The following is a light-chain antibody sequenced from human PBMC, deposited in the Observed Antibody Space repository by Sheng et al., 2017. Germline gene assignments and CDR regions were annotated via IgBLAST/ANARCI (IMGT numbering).Light chain of an antibody. Sequence: DIQMTQSPSTLSASVGDRVTITCRASQSISSWLAWYQQKPGKAPKLLIYKASSLESGVPSRFSGSGSGTEFTLTISSLQPDDFATYYCQQYNSYSRTFGQRDQRWNTN. CDR1: QSISSW. V-gene: IGKV1-5*03. J-gene: IGKJ1*01. CDR3: QQYNSYSRT. CDR2: KAS.